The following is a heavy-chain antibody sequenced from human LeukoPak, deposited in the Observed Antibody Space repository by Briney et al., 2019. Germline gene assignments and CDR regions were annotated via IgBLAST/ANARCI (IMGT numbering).Heavy chain of an antibody. CDR1: GVSIRSNYY. V-gene: IGHV4-39*01. CDR3: ARLSRSADY. CDR2: MYYGGNT. Sequence: SETLSLTCTVSGVSIRSNYYWGWIRPPPGKGLEWIGNMYYGGNTYYNPSLKSRVTISMDTSKNEFSLRLNSVTAADTAVYYCARLSRSADYWGQGTLVTVSS. D-gene: IGHD2-2*01. J-gene: IGHJ4*02.